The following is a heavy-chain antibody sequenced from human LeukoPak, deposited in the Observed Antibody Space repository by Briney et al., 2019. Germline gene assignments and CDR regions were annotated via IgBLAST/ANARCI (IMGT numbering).Heavy chain of an antibody. J-gene: IGHJ5*02. CDR1: GFTFSSYA. D-gene: IGHD3-10*01. Sequence: GGSLRLSCAASGFTFSSYAMSWVRQAPGKGLEWVSAISGSGGSTYYADSVKGRFTISRDNSKNTLYLQMNSLRAEDTAVYYCANVNNGSGLSWFDPWGQGTLVTVSS. V-gene: IGHV3-23*01. CDR2: ISGSGGST. CDR3: ANVNNGSGLSWFDP.